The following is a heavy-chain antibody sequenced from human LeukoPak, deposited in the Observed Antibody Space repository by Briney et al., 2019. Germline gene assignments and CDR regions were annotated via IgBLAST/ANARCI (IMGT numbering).Heavy chain of an antibody. CDR1: GFTFSSYG. Sequence: PGGSLRLSCAASGFTFSSYGMHWVRQAPGKGLEWVAVISYDGSNKYYADSVKGRFTISRDNSKNTLYLQMNSLRAEDTAVYYCARAPEYDILTGYSPEIDYWGQGTLVTVSS. D-gene: IGHD3-9*01. J-gene: IGHJ4*02. CDR2: ISYDGSNK. V-gene: IGHV3-30*03. CDR3: ARAPEYDILTGYSPEIDY.